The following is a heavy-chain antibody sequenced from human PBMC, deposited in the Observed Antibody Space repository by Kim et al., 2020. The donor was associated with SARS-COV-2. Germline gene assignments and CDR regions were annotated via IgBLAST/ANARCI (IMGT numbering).Heavy chain of an antibody. V-gene: IGHV4-34*01. CDR2: SGST. J-gene: IGHJ3*02. CDR3: ASNVNAFDI. Sequence: SGSTNHIPYLKSRVNISVDTAKNQFTLRLSSVTAADTTVYYRASNVNAFDIWGQGTMVTVSS.